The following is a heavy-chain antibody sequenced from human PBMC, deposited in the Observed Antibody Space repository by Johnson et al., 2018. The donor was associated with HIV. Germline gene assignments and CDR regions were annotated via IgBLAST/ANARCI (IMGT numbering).Heavy chain of an antibody. J-gene: IGHJ3*02. CDR1: GFTFSSYG. Sequence: QVQLVESGGGVVQPGKSLRLSCAASGFTFSSYGMHWVRQAPGKGLEWVAVIWYDGSQKYYVDSVKGRFTISRDNAKNSLYLQMNSLRAGDTAVYYCARAGKWSGDAFDIWGQGTTVTVSS. V-gene: IGHV3-33*01. D-gene: IGHD3-10*01. CDR3: ARAGKWSGDAFDI. CDR2: IWYDGSQK.